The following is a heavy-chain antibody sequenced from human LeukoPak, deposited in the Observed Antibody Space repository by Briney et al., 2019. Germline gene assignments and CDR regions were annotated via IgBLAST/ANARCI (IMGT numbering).Heavy chain of an antibody. V-gene: IGHV4-4*02. CDR3: ARYPRRAPCSGGSCPFYYGMDV. CDR2: IYHSGST. CDR1: GGSVSSSNW. Sequence: SETLSLTCVVSGGSVSSSNWWSWVRQPPGKGLEWIGEIYHSGSTNYNPSLKSRVTMSVDKSKNQFSLKLSSVTAADTAVYYCARYPRRAPCSGGSCPFYYGMDVWGQGTTVTVSS. J-gene: IGHJ6*02. D-gene: IGHD2-15*01.